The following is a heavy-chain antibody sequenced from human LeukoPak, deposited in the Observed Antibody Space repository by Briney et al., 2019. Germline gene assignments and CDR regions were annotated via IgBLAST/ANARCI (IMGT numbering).Heavy chain of an antibody. J-gene: IGHJ5*02. CDR1: GFTFSSYW. V-gene: IGHV3-53*01. D-gene: IGHD3-22*01. CDR2: IYSGGST. Sequence: GGSLRLSCAASGFTFSSYWMNWVRQAPGKGLEWVSVIYSGGSTYYADSVKGRFTISRDNSKNTLYLQMNSLRAEDTAVYYCARDYYDSSGYLNWFDPWGQGTLVTVSS. CDR3: ARDYYDSSGYLNWFDP.